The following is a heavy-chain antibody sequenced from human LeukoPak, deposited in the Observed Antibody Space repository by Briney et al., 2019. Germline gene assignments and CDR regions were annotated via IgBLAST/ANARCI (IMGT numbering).Heavy chain of an antibody. D-gene: IGHD3-10*01. CDR2: INHSGST. J-gene: IGHJ2*01. V-gene: IGHV4-34*01. CDR1: GGSFSGYY. Sequence: SETLSLTCAVYGGSFSGYYWSWIRQPPGKGLEWIGEINHSGSTNYNPSLKSRVTISVDTSKNQFSLKLSSVTAADTAVYYCARQKTEFTMVRGGRRWYFDLWGRGTLVSVSS. CDR3: ARQKTEFTMVRGGRRWYFDL.